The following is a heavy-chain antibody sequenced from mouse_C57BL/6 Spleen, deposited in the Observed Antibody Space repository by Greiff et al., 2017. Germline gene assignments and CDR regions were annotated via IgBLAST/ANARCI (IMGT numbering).Heavy chain of an antibody. V-gene: IGHV1-55*01. Sequence: QVQLQQPGAELVKPGASVKMSCKASGYTFTSYWITWVKQRPGQGLEWIGDIYPGSGSTNYNEKFKSKATLTVDTSSSTAYMQLSSLTSEDSAVYYCAKIRPARGDYAMDYWGQGTSVTVSS. D-gene: IGHD3-1*01. CDR1: GYTFTSYW. CDR3: AKIRPARGDYAMDY. CDR2: IYPGSGST. J-gene: IGHJ4*01.